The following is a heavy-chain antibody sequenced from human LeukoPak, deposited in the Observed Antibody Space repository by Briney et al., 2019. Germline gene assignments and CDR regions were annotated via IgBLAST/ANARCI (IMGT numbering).Heavy chain of an antibody. CDR1: GGTFSSYA. V-gene: IGHV1-69*05. J-gene: IGHJ4*02. CDR3: AREPKRWLQLGYFDY. Sequence: GSSVKLSCKASGGTFSSYAISWVRQAPGQGLEGMGRIIPMFGTANYAQKFQGRVTITTDESTSTAYMELSRLRSEDTAVYYCAREPKRWLQLGYFDYWGQGTLVTVSS. D-gene: IGHD5-24*01. CDR2: IIPMFGTA.